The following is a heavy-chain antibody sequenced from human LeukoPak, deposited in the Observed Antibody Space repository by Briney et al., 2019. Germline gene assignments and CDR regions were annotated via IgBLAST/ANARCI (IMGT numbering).Heavy chain of an antibody. CDR2: IKTDGSYA. CDR3: VRWQDI. Sequence: GGSLRLSCAASGFTFSSYWMHWVRQAPGKGLVWVSRIKTDGSYASYAESVKGRFTVSRDNAKNTLYLQMNGLRAEDTAVYYCVRWQDIWGQGTMVTVSS. V-gene: IGHV3-74*01. J-gene: IGHJ3*02. CDR1: GFTFSSYW.